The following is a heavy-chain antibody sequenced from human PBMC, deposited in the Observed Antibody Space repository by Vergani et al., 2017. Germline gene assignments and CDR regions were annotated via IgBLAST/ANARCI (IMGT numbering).Heavy chain of an antibody. CDR1: GFTFSSYE. Sequence: VQLVESGGGLVQPGGSLRLSCVASGFTFSSYEMNWVRQAPGKGLEWVAVISFDGNSKFYVDSVKGRFTISRDNSKNTLYLQMNSLRAEDTAVYYCLRAARFFAQFEYWGQGTLVTVSS. V-gene: IGHV3-30*03. CDR2: ISFDGNSK. D-gene: IGHD6-6*01. J-gene: IGHJ4*02. CDR3: LRAARFFAQFEY.